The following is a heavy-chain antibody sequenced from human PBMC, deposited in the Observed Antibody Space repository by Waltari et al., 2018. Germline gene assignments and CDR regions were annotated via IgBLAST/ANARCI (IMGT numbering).Heavy chain of an antibody. CDR3: VRAYYDSSGYSYYFDY. D-gene: IGHD3-22*01. Sequence: QVQLQESGPGLVKPSQTLSLTCTVSGGSISSGSYYWRWIRQPAGKGLEWIGYIYTSGSTNYNPSLKSRVTISVDTSKNQFSLKLSSVTAADTAVYYCVRAYYDSSGYSYYFDYWGQGTLVTVSS. CDR2: IYTSGST. J-gene: IGHJ4*02. V-gene: IGHV4-61*09. CDR1: GGSISSGSYY.